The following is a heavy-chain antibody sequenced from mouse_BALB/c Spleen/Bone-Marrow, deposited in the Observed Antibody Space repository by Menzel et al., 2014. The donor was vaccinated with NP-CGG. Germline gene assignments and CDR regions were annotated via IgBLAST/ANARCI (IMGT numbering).Heavy chain of an antibody. D-gene: IGHD1-1*01. J-gene: IGHJ1*01. V-gene: IGHV3-2*02. CDR1: GYSITSDYA. CDR2: ISYSGST. CDR3: ARTTVAGRYFDV. Sequence: EVQGVESGPGLVKPSQSLSLTCTVTGYSITSDYAWNWIRQFPGNKLEWMGYISYSGSTSYNPSLKSRISITRDTSKNQFFLQLNSVTTEDTATYYCARTTVAGRYFDVWGAGTTVTVSS.